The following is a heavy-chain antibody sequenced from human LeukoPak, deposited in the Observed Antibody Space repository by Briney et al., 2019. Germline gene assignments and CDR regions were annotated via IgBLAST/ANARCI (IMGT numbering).Heavy chain of an antibody. Sequence: GESLKISCKGSGYSFTSYWIGWVRQMPGKGLEWMGIIYPGDSDTRYSPSFQGQVTISADESISTAYLQWSSLKASDTAMYYCARYILTGENHIAAFDIWGQGTMVAVSS. J-gene: IGHJ3*02. D-gene: IGHD3-9*01. CDR2: IYPGDSDT. CDR3: ARYILTGENHIAAFDI. V-gene: IGHV5-51*01. CDR1: GYSFTSYW.